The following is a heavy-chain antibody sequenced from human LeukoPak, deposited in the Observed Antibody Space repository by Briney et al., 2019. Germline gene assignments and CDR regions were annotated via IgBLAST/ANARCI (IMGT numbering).Heavy chain of an antibody. V-gene: IGHV3-21*01. Sequence: SGGSLRLSCAASGFTFSSYSMNWVRQAPGKGLEWVSSISSSSSYIYYADSVKGRFTISRDNAKNSLYLQMNSLRAEDTAVYYCARSLGGYCSGGSCHDAFDIWGQGTMVTVSS. J-gene: IGHJ3*02. D-gene: IGHD2-15*01. CDR3: ARSLGGYCSGGSCHDAFDI. CDR2: ISSSSSYI. CDR1: GFTFSSYS.